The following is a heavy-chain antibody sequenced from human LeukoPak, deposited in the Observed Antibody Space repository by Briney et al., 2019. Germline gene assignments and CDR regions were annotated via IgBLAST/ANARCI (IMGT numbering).Heavy chain of an antibody. D-gene: IGHD5-24*01. V-gene: IGHV3-23*01. CDR1: GFTFSSYW. Sequence: PGGSLRLSCAASGFTFSSYWMHWVRQAPGKGLEWVSGISGGAISTYYADSVKGRFTISRDNSKNTLYLQMNRLRAEDTAVYYCAKSGSNRFDYWGQGTLVTVSS. J-gene: IGHJ4*02. CDR3: AKSGSNRFDY. CDR2: ISGGAIST.